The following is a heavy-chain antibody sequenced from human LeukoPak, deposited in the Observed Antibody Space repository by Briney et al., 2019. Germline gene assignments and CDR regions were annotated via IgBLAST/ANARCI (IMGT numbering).Heavy chain of an antibody. V-gene: IGHV3-66*01. J-gene: IGHJ4*02. CDR3: AGNSNGSGPRWFDY. D-gene: IGHD3-10*01. Sequence: SRDNSKNTLYLQMNSLRAEDTAVYYCAGNSNGSGPRWFDYWGQGTLVTVSS.